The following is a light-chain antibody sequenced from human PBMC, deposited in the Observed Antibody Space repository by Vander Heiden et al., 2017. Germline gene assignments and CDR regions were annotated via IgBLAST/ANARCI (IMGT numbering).Light chain of an antibody. CDR2: DAS. CDR3: QHEDNVPQT. V-gene: IGKV1-33*01. Sequence: DIQMTQSPSSLSASVGDSVTITCQASHDISTYLIWYQQKPGKAPKFLIYDASILEAGVPSRFSGSGSGTDFTLSISRLQPEDFGTYYCQHEDNVPQTFGHGTKVDIK. CDR1: HDISTY. J-gene: IGKJ3*01.